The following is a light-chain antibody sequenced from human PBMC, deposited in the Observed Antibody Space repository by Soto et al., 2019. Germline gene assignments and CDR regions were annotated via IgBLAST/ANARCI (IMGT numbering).Light chain of an antibody. J-gene: IGKJ2*01. V-gene: IGKV3-20*01. Sequence: ESMWTQSPGTMSLSPGERSTLSCRASQSVSTRYLAWYQQKPGQAPRLLIYGASIRATGIPDRFSGSGSGTDCTLTISRLEPEDFAVYYCHQLGSSPPAFTFGQGTKLEI. CDR1: QSVSTRY. CDR2: GAS. CDR3: HQLGSSPPAFT.